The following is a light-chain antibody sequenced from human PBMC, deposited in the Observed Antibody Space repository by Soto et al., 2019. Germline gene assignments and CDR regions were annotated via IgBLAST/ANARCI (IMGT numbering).Light chain of an antibody. V-gene: IGKV1-9*01. CDR2: TGS. CDR3: QQLDSDPLT. J-gene: IGKJ3*01. Sequence: DIQMTQSPSSVSASVGDRVTITCRASQAIDSWLAWYQQKPGEAPKLLIFTGSLLHSGVPPRFSGSGSGTDFSLTISSLQPEDFATYYCQQLDSDPLTFGPGTKVDIK. CDR1: QAIDSW.